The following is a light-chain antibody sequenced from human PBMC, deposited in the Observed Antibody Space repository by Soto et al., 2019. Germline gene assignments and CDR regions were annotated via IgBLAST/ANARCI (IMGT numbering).Light chain of an antibody. CDR1: QSVSSN. CDR2: AAS. Sequence: IMMTQSPATLSVSQGERATLSCRASQSVSSNLAWYQQKPGQAPMLLIYAASSRATGIPDRFSGSGSATDFTLTISRLEPEDFAVYYCQQYGSSPLTFGGGTKV. J-gene: IGKJ4*01. CDR3: QQYGSSPLT. V-gene: IGKV3-20*01.